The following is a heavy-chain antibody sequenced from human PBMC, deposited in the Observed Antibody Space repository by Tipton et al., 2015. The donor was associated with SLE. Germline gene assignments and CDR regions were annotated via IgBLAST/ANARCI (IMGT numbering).Heavy chain of an antibody. V-gene: IGHV4-59*08. Sequence: LRLSCTVSGASFSGYYWSWIWQPPGKGLEWIGYLSDIGRTNYKSSLRSRVTISVDTSRNLLSLKVTSVTAADTAVYYCARQRDLDAFDIWGQGTMVIVSS. CDR3: ARQRDLDAFDI. J-gene: IGHJ3*02. CDR1: GASFSGYY. CDR2: LSDIGRT.